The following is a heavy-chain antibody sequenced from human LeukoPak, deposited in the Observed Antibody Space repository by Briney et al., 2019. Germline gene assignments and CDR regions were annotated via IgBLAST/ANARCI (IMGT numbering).Heavy chain of an antibody. J-gene: IGHJ4*02. CDR3: ARSITMIVVVSLDY. CDR2: INPNSGGT. CDR1: GYTFTGYY. V-gene: IGHV1-2*06. Sequence: ASVKVSCKASGYTFTGYYMHWVRQAPGQGLEWMGRINPNSGGTNYAQKFQGRVTMTRDTSISTAYMELSSLRSEDTAVYYCARSITMIVVVSLDYWGQGTLVTVSS. D-gene: IGHD3-22*01.